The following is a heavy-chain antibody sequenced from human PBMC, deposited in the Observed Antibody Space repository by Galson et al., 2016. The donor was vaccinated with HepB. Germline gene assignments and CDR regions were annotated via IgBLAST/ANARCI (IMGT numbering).Heavy chain of an antibody. CDR2: IFAGGNT. V-gene: IGHV3-66*01. CDR3: ARADRDDSSGFFD. J-gene: IGHJ4*02. D-gene: IGHD6-19*01. CDR1: GFNVDSNF. Sequence: SLRLSCAASGFNVDSNFMTWVRQAPGKGLEWVSLIFAGGNTHSADSVRGRFTISRDKSTNTLYLEMKSLRVEDSAIYFCARADRDDSSGFFDWGQGTLVTVSS.